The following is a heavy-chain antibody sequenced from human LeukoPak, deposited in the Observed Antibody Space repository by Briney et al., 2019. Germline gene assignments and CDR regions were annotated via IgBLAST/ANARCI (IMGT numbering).Heavy chain of an antibody. J-gene: IGHJ4*02. CDR2: IIPIFGTA. CDR1: GGTLSSYT. Sequence: GASVMVSCKASGGTLSSYTITWVRQAPGQGLEWMGGIIPIFGTADYAQKFQGRVTITADESTSTAYMELSSLRSEDTAVYYCAIPGVSDYWGQGTLVTVSS. CDR3: AIPGVSDY. V-gene: IGHV1-69*13.